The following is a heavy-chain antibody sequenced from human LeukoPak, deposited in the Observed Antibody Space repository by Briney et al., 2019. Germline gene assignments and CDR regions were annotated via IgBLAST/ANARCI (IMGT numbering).Heavy chain of an antibody. J-gene: IGHJ3*02. CDR1: GFTFSDYY. CDR3: ARSLIAPFFDI. D-gene: IGHD2/OR15-2a*01. V-gene: IGHV3-11*01. Sequence: PGGSLRLSCAASGFTFSDYYMSWIRQAPGKGLEWLSYITGSGSSIFYADSVKGRFTISRDNAKNSLYLQMNSLGAEDTAVYYCARSLIAPFFDIWGQGTMVTVSS. CDR2: ITGSGSSI.